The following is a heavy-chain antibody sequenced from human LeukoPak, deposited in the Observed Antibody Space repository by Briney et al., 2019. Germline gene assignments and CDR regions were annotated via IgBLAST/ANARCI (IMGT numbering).Heavy chain of an antibody. Sequence: GGSLRLSCAASGFTFRSYGMNWVRQAPGKGLEWVSAISGSGGSTYYADSVKGRFTISRDKSKNTVYLQMDSLRADDTAVYYCARDIVATISDPTNWFDPWGQGTLVTVSS. CDR1: GFTFRSYG. CDR3: ARDIVATISDPTNWFDP. J-gene: IGHJ5*02. V-gene: IGHV3-23*01. D-gene: IGHD5-12*01. CDR2: ISGSGGST.